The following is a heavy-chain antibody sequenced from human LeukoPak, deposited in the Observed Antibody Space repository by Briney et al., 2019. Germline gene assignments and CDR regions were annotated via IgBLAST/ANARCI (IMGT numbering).Heavy chain of an antibody. Sequence: ASVKVSCKASGYTFTSYDINWVRQAPGQGLEWMGWMNPNSGNTGYAQKFQGRVTMTRNTSISTAYMELSSLRSEDTAVYYCARMEDWYSSGWYLLQNYYYYGMDVWGQGTTVTVSS. J-gene: IGHJ6*02. V-gene: IGHV1-8*01. CDR3: ARMEDWYSSGWYLLQNYYYYGMDV. D-gene: IGHD6-19*01. CDR1: GYTFTSYD. CDR2: MNPNSGNT.